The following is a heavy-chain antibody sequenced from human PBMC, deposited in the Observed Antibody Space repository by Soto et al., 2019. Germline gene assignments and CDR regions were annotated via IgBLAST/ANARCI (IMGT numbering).Heavy chain of an antibody. Sequence: SETLSLTCTTVRRSIISYSWRWIQQPPGKGLEWIGYVYYSGSTNYNPSLKSRVTISVDTSKNQFSLKLSSVTAADTAVYYCARDRNCISTSCYPDYWGQGTLVTVS. J-gene: IGHJ4*02. V-gene: IGHV4-59*12. CDR1: RRSIISYS. CDR2: VYYSGST. D-gene: IGHD2-2*01. CDR3: ARDRNCISTSCYPDY.